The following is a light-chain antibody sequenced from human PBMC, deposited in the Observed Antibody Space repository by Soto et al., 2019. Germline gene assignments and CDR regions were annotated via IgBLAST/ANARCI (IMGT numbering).Light chain of an antibody. CDR1: QSGSSY. CDR2: TAS. J-gene: IGKJ5*01. CDR3: QQYNNWPPVT. V-gene: IGKV3-15*01. Sequence: EIVLTPSPATLSLSPGERATLSCRASQSGSSYLAWYQQKPGQAPRLLIHTASTRATGIPARFSGSGSGTEFTLTISSLQSEDFAVYYCQQYNNWPPVTFGQGTRLEIK.